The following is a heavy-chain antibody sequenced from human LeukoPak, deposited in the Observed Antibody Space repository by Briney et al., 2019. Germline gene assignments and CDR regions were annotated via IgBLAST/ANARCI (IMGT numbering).Heavy chain of an antibody. Sequence: ASVKVSCKASGQSLTGYFIHWMRQAPGQGLGWVGRIDPNTGDTIYAQNFQGRVTVTSATSISTAYMELSRLTSDDTAVYFCARLGLHGSGTYYFFDYWGQGTLVTVSS. J-gene: IGHJ4*02. V-gene: IGHV1-2*06. CDR3: ARLGLHGSGTYYFFDY. D-gene: IGHD3-10*01. CDR1: GQSLTGYF. CDR2: IDPNTGDT.